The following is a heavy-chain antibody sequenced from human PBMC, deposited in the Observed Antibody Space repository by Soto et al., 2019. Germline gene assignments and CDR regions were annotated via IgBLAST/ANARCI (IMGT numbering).Heavy chain of an antibody. Sequence: QVQLVQSETEVKKPGASVKVSCKASGYSFNRYCMHWVRQAPGQGLDLVGWINVGNGDTKYSQNLQGRVSITRDTSASTLYMEVSSLTSEDTAVYYCAREGETLERTYYHGVDVWGQGTTVTVSS. CDR3: AREGETLERTYYHGVDV. J-gene: IGHJ6*02. CDR1: GYSFNRYC. CDR2: INVGNGDT. D-gene: IGHD1-1*01. V-gene: IGHV1-3*01.